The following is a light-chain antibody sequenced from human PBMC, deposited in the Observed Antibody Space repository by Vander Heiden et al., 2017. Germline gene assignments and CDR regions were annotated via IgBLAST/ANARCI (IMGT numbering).Light chain of an antibody. CDR2: DAA. V-gene: IGKV1-27*01. J-gene: IGKJ1*01. Sequence: DIQMTQSPSSLSASVGDRLTITCRAGKDISHYLSWYQQKPGKVANHLVYDAASLESGVSSRFSGSGSGADFTPPINNLQPGDVATYFCQQYKSAPWTFGQGTKVEIK. CDR3: QQYKSAPWT. CDR1: KDISHY.